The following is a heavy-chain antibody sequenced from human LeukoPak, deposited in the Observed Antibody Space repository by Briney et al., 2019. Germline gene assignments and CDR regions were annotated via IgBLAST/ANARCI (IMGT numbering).Heavy chain of an antibody. D-gene: IGHD6-6*01. CDR2: ISYDGSNK. J-gene: IGHJ5*02. Sequence: GGSLRLSCAASGFIFGSYAMSWVRQAPGKGLEWVAVISYDGSNKYYADSVKGRYTISRDNSKNTLYLQMNNLRPEDTAVYYCARNPDIDIAARQNSWFDPWGQGTLVTVSS. CDR3: ARNPDIDIAARQNSWFDP. CDR1: GFIFGSYA. V-gene: IGHV3-30-3*01.